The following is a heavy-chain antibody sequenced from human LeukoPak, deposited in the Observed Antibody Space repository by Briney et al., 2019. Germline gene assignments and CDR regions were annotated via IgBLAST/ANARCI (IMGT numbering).Heavy chain of an antibody. CDR3: ARADKWQWPYYFDY. V-gene: IGHV4-38-2*02. CDR1: GYSISSGYY. D-gene: IGHD6-19*01. CDR2: IYHSGST. Sequence: SETLSLTCTVSGYSISSGYYWGWIRQPPGKGLEWIGSIYHSGSTYYNPSLKSRVTISVDTSKNQFSLKLSSVTAADTAVYYCARADKWQWPYYFDYWGQGTLVTVSS. J-gene: IGHJ4*02.